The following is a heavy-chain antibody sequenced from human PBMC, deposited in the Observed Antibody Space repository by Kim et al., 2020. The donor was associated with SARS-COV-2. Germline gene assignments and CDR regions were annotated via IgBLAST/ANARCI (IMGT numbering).Heavy chain of an antibody. V-gene: IGHV3-23*01. Sequence: RTNYADSVKGRFTISRDNSKNTLYRQMNSLRAEDTAVYYCAKEEATVTTYWGQGTLVTVSS. CDR2: RT. D-gene: IGHD4-17*01. CDR3: AKEEATVTTY. J-gene: IGHJ4*02.